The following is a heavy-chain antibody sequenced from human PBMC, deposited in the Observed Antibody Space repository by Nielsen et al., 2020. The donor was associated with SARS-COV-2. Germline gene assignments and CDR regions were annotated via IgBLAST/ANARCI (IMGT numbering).Heavy chain of an antibody. Sequence: GGSLRLSCAASAFTFSTYWMHWVRQAPGKGLVWVSRINSDGSSTSYADSVKGRFTISRDNAKNTLYLQMNSLRAEDTAVYYCAKSGGGASGLNGYWGQGTLVTVSS. J-gene: IGHJ4*02. D-gene: IGHD3-10*01. CDR3: AKSGGGASGLNGY. CDR2: INSDGSST. CDR1: AFTFSTYW. V-gene: IGHV3-74*01.